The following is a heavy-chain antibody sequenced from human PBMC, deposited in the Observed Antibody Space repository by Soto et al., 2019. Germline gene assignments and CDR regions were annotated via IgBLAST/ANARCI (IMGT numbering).Heavy chain of an antibody. J-gene: IGHJ4*02. CDR1: GFTFSSDA. CDR3: AKYSGGYYYSFLDY. D-gene: IGHD3-22*01. V-gene: IGHV3-23*01. CDR2: ISDSGGST. Sequence: SLRLSCAASGFTFSSDAISWVRQAPGKGLEWVSGISDSGGSTYYVDSVKGRFTISRDNSKNTLYLQMNSLRAEDTAVYYCAKYSGGYYYSFLDYWGQGTLVTVSS.